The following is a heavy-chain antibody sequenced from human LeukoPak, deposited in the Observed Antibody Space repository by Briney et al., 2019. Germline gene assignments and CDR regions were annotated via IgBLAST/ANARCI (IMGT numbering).Heavy chain of an antibody. CDR3: ARWAYDSSGYYHDY. Sequence: GASVKVSCKASGYNFKGYYIYWVRQAPGQGLEWMGWINPNSGGTNYAQKFQGRVTMTGDTSISTAYMELSRLRSDDTAVYYCARWAYDSSGYYHDYWGQGTLVTVSS. J-gene: IGHJ4*02. CDR1: GYNFKGYY. CDR2: INPNSGGT. D-gene: IGHD3-22*01. V-gene: IGHV1-2*02.